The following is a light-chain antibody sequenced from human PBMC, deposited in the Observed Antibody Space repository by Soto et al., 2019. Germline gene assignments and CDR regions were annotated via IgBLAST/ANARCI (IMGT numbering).Light chain of an antibody. J-gene: IGLJ2*01. CDR2: ETD. V-gene: IGLV2-14*01. CDR1: NNDVGGHMY. CDR3: CAYRSGIIV. Sequence: QSALTQPASVSGSPGQSITISCTGTNNDVGGHMYVSWYQHQAGEVPKLIIYETDARPSGVSHRFSGSKSGNTASLTISGLQAEDESTYYCCAYRSGIIVFGGGTKLTVL.